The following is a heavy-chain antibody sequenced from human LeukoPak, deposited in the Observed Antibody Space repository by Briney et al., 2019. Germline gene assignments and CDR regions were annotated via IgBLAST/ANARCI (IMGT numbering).Heavy chain of an antibody. CDR2: INHSGTT. Sequence: SETLSLTCAVYGGSFSDYYWSWIRQPPGKGLERIGEINHSGTTNYNPSLKSRVTMSVDTSNNQFSLKLSSVTAADTAVFYCATSAWVAGPWLDSWGQGTLVTVSS. V-gene: IGHV4-34*01. CDR3: ATSAWVAGPWLDS. J-gene: IGHJ5*01. CDR1: GGSFSDYY. D-gene: IGHD6-19*01.